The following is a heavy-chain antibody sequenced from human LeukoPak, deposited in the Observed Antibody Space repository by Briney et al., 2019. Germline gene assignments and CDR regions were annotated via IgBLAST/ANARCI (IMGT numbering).Heavy chain of an antibody. D-gene: IGHD3-22*01. CDR2: ITTNGGRT. J-gene: IGHJ1*01. CDR1: GFTFASYG. V-gene: IGHV3-23*01. CDR3: AIMHGYYDGTGYWVQ. Sequence: GGSLRLSCAASGFTFASYGMSWVRQAPGKGLEWVSFITTNGGRTCYADSVEARFTISRDNPRNTLYMQMNSLRDEDTAVYYCAIMHGYYDGTGYWVQWGQGTLVTVSS.